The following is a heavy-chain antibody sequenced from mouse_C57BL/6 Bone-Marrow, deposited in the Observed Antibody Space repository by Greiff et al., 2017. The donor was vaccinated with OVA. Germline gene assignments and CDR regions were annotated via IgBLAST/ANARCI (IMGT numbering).Heavy chain of an antibody. J-gene: IGHJ2*01. CDR3: ARHREITTVDY. Sequence: EVKVVESGGDLVKPGGSLKLSCAASGFTFSSYGMSWVRQTPDKRLEWVATISSGGSYTYYPDSVKGRFTISRDNAKNTLYLQMSSLKSEDTAMYYCARHREITTVDYWGQGTTLTVSS. CDR1: GFTFSSYG. D-gene: IGHD1-1*01. V-gene: IGHV5-6*01. CDR2: ISSGGSYT.